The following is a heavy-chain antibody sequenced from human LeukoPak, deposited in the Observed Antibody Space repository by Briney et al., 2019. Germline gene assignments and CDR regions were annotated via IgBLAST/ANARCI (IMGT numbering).Heavy chain of an antibody. V-gene: IGHV5-51*01. CDR2: IYPGDSDT. CDR1: GYNFTSYW. D-gene: IGHD3-22*01. CDR3: ARGLYYYDSSGYYYFDY. J-gene: IGHJ4*02. Sequence: GESLKISCKGSGYNFTSYWIGWVRPVSGKGLEWMGIIYPGDSDTRYSPSFQGQVTISADKSINTAYLQWSSLKASDTAMYYCARGLYYYDSSGYYYFDYWGQGTLVTVSS.